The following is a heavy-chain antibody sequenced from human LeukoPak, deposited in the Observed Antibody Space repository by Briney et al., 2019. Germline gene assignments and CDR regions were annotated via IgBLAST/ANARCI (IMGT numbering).Heavy chain of an antibody. D-gene: IGHD6-19*01. V-gene: IGHV3-21*01. CDR2: ISSSSSYI. CDR3: ARGGIQVSGIDEFDY. J-gene: IGHJ4*02. Sequence: GGSLRLSCAASGFTFSSYSMNWVRQAPGKGLEWVSSISSSSSYIYYADSVKGRFTISRDNAKNSLYLQINSLRAEDTAVYYCARGGIQVSGIDEFDYWGQGTLVTVSS. CDR1: GFTFSSYS.